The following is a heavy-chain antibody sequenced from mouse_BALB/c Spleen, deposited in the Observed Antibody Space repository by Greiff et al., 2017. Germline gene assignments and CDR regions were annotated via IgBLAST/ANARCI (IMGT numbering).Heavy chain of an antibody. CDR2: ISPYNGAT. CDR3: ARTIISAWYFDV. Sequence: LVKTGASVKISCKASGYSFTGYYMHWVKQSHGKSLEWIGYISPYNGATSYNQKFKGKATFTVDTSSSTAYMQFNSLTSEDSAVYYCARTIISAWYFDVWGAGTTVTVSS. J-gene: IGHJ1*01. D-gene: IGHD1-2*01. CDR1: GYSFTGYY. V-gene: IGHV1S34*01.